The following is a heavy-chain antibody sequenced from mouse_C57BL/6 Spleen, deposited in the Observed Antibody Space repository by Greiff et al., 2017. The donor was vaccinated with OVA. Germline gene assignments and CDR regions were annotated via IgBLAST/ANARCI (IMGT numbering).Heavy chain of an antibody. V-gene: IGHV1-26*01. CDR1: GYTFTDYY. J-gene: IGHJ1*03. D-gene: IGHD1-1*01. CDR3: ARTGTTVVARYWYFDV. Sequence: VQLQQSGPELVKPGASVKISCKASGYTFTDYYMNWVKQSHGKSLEWIGDINPNNGGTSYNQKFKGKATLTVDKSSSTAYMELRSLTSEGSAVYYCARTGTTVVARYWYFDVWGTGTTVTVSS. CDR2: INPNNGGT.